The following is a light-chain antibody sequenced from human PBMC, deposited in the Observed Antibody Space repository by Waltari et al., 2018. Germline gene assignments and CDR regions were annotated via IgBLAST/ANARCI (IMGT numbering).Light chain of an antibody. J-gene: IGKJ2*01. CDR3: QQYHSFPYT. CDR2: WAS. V-gene: IGKV4-1*01. CDR1: QSVLYSSNNKDY. Sequence: DIVLTQSPDSLAVSMGERATINRKSGQSVLYSSNNKDYLAWYQQKPGQPPKLLFYWASTREAGVPDRFSGSGSGTDFTLTISSLQAEDVAVYYCQQYHSFPYTFGQGTKLEIK.